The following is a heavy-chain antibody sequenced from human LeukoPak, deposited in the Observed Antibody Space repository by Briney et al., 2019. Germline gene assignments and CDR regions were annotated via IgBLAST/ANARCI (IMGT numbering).Heavy chain of an antibody. CDR3: ARGHSAYDPLDY. D-gene: IGHD5-12*01. CDR1: GFTFGDYA. CDR2: IRSKASGGTT. Sequence: GRSLRLSCTPSGFTFGDYAMSWFRQAPGKGLEWVGFIRSKASGGTTEYAASVKDRLTISRDDSKSIAYLQMNSLKTDDTALYYCARGHSAYDPLDYWGQGTLVTVSS. V-gene: IGHV3-49*03. J-gene: IGHJ4*02.